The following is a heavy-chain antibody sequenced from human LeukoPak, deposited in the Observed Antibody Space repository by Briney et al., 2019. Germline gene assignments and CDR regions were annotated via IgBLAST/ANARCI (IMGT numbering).Heavy chain of an antibody. CDR1: GYTLTSYY. J-gene: IGHJ6*04. V-gene: IGHV1-46*01. D-gene: IGHD1-1*01. CDR2: INPSGGTT. CDR3: ARDPRTTGTTPYYYGMDV. Sequence: ASVKVSCKASGYTLTSYYLHWVRQAPGQGLEWMGIINPSGGTTTYAQKFQGRVTMTRDTSTSTVHMELSSLRYEDTAVYYCARDPRTTGTTPYYYGMDVWGKGTTVTVSS.